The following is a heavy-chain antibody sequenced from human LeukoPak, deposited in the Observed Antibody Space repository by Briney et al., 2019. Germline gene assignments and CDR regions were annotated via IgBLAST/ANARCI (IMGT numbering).Heavy chain of an antibody. CDR3: ARGGYYGSGNDFRFDP. V-gene: IGHV4-59*01. J-gene: IGHJ5*02. Sequence: PSETLSLTCTVSGGSISTYYWSWIRQPPGKGLEWIGYIYYSGSTNYKPSLKSRVTISVDTSKNQFSLKLSSVTAADTAVYYCARGGYYGSGNDFRFDPWGQGTLVTVSS. CDR2: IYYSGST. CDR1: GGSISTYY. D-gene: IGHD3-10*01.